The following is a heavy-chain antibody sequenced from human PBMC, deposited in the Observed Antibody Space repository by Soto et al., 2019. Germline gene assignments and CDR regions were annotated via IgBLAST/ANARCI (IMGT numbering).Heavy chain of an antibody. D-gene: IGHD3-3*01. CDR2: IHSSSSWE. V-gene: IGHV3-48*01. CDR1: GFTFSTHS. Sequence: EVQLVESGGGLVQPGGSLKLSCAASGFTFSTHSMNWVRQAPGRGLGWVSYIHSSSSWEVYADSVRGRFTVSRDNAKNSLYLQMSSLRAEDTAVYYCVFDFWLVPTVWGKGTTVTVSS. CDR3: VFDFWLVPTV. J-gene: IGHJ6*04.